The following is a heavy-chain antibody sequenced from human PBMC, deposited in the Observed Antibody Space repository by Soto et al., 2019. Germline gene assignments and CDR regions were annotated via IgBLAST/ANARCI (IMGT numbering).Heavy chain of an antibody. Sequence: EVQLVESGGGLVKPGGSLRLSCAASGFTFSSYSMNWVRQAPGKGLEWVSSISSSSSYIYYADSVKGRFTISRDNAKNSLYLQMNSLRAEYTAVYYCARDQPGYSYGYGFGYWGQGTLVTVSS. V-gene: IGHV3-21*01. J-gene: IGHJ4*02. D-gene: IGHD5-18*01. CDR2: ISSSSSYI. CDR3: ARDQPGYSYGYGFGY. CDR1: GFTFSSYS.